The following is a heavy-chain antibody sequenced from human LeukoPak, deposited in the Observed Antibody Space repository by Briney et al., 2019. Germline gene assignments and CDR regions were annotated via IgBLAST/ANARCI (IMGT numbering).Heavy chain of an antibody. V-gene: IGHV1-46*01. Sequence: ASVKVSCKASGYTFTSYYMHWVRQAPGQGLEWMGIINPSGGSTSYAQKFQGRVTMTRDTSTSTVYMELSGLRTEDTAVYYCAVDSSQYYYYGMDVWGQGTTVTVSS. CDR2: INPSGGST. D-gene: IGHD6-13*01. CDR1: GYTFTSYY. CDR3: AVDSSQYYYYGMDV. J-gene: IGHJ6*02.